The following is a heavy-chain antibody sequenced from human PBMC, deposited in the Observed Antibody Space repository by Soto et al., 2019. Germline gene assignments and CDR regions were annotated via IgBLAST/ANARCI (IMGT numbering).Heavy chain of an antibody. D-gene: IGHD6-13*01. CDR2: IYYSGST. Sequence: SETLSLTCTVSGGSVRSSTYYWGWIRQSPGKGLEWIGSIYYSGSTHNNPSLKSRVTMSVDTYTNQFSLKLMSVTAADTAIYYCTRLEGGAAADRPLDYWGQGTLVTVSS. CDR3: TRLEGGAAADRPLDY. CDR1: GGSVRSSTYY. V-gene: IGHV4-39*01. J-gene: IGHJ4*02.